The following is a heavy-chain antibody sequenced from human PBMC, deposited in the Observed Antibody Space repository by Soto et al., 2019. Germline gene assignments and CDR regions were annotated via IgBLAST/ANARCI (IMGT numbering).Heavy chain of an antibody. V-gene: IGHV3-74*01. J-gene: IGHJ2*01. D-gene: IGHD4-17*01. Sequence: EVQLVESGGGLVQPGGSLRLSCAASGFTFSSYWMHWVRQDPGKGLVWVSRINSDGSSTSYADSVKGRFTISRDNAKNTLYLQMNSLRAEDTAVYYWASCVTTSDWYFDRWGRGTLVTVSS. CDR3: ASCVTTSDWYFDR. CDR1: GFTFSSYW. CDR2: INSDGSST.